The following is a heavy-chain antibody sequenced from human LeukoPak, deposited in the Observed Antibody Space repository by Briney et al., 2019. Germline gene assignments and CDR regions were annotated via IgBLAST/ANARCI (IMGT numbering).Heavy chain of an antibody. J-gene: IGHJ6*02. CDR1: GGSFSGYY. CDR3: ARFTKGIAARPGYYGMDV. Sequence: SETLSLTCAVYGGSFSGYYWSWIRQPPGKGLEWIGYIYYSGSTNYNPSLKSRVTISVDTSKNQFSLKLSSVTAADTAVYYCARFTKGIAARPGYYGMDVWGQGTTVTVSS. V-gene: IGHV4-59*01. D-gene: IGHD6-6*01. CDR2: IYYSGST.